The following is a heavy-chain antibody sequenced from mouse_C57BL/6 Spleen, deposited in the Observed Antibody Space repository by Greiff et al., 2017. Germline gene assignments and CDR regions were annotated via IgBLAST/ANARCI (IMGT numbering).Heavy chain of an antibody. CDR3: ARTGTMDWFAY. D-gene: IGHD4-1*01. Sequence: VQLQQSGAELARPGASVKMSCKASGYTFTSYTMHWVKQRPGQGLEWIGYINPSSGYTKYNQKFKDKATLTADKSSSTAYMQLSSLTSEDSAVYYCARTGTMDWFAYWGQGTLVTVSA. CDR2: INPSSGYT. CDR1: GYTFTSYT. V-gene: IGHV1-4*01. J-gene: IGHJ3*01.